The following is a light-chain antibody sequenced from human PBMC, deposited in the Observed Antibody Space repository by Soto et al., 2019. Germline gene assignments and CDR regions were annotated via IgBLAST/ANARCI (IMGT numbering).Light chain of an antibody. CDR2: DAS. J-gene: IGKJ1*01. Sequence: EIVLTQSPGTLSLSPGERATLSCRASQSVAKNYLAWYQQEPGQAPRLLIYDASTRATGIPDRFSGSGYETDFTLTISRLEPEDFAVYYWHQYASSPQTFGQGTKVEIK. CDR3: HQYASSPQT. V-gene: IGKV3-20*01. CDR1: QSVAKNY.